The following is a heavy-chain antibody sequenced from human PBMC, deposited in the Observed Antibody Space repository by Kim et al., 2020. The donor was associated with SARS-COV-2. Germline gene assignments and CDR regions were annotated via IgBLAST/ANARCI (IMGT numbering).Heavy chain of an antibody. V-gene: IGHV3-30*04. CDR1: GFTFSSYA. CDR3: ARDCPGRYFDWFQPNYYYYGMDV. D-gene: IGHD3-9*01. Sequence: GGSLRLSCAASGFTFSSYAMHWVRQAPGKGLEWVAVISYDGSNKYYADSVKGRFTISRDNSKNTLYLQMNSLRAEDTAVYYCARDCPGRYFDWFQPNYYYYGMDVWGQGTTVTVSS. J-gene: IGHJ6*02. CDR2: ISYDGSNK.